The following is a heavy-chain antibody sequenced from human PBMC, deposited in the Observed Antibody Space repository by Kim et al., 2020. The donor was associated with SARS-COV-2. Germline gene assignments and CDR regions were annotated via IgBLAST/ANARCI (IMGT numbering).Heavy chain of an antibody. CDR3: VRDLRSSSYYFDY. CDR1: GDSMSSVNTY. Sequence: SETLSLTCTVSGDSMSSVNTYWSWIRQRPGKGLEWIGYVSYSGRTHYNPSLSSRISVSVDTSKSQFSLQLNSVTAADTALYYCVRDLRSSSYYFDYWGPG. V-gene: IGHV4-31*03. D-gene: IGHD3-16*01. CDR2: VSYSGRT. J-gene: IGHJ4*02.